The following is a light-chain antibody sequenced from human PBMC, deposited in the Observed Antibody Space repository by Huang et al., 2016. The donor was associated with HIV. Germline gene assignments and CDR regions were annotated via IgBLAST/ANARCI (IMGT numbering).Light chain of an antibody. CDR3: MQGLRTPRT. Sequence: DVVMTQSPLSLPVTPGDPASISCRSSQSLLHSDGNNYFDWYLQKPWQSPHLLIYLGSNRASGVPERFSGSGSGTDFTLKISRVEAEDVGVYYCMQGLRTPRTFGQGTRLEIK. CDR2: LGS. V-gene: IGKV2-28*01. J-gene: IGKJ2*01. CDR1: QSLLHSDGNNY.